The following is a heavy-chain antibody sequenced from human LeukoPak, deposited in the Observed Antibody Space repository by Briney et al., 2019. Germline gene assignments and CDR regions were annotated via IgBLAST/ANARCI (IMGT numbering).Heavy chain of an antibody. D-gene: IGHD1-1*01. Sequence: ASVKVSCKASGYTFTSYGISWVRQAPGQGLEWMGWINPNSGGTNYAQKFQGWVTMTRDTSISTAYMELSRLRSDDTAVYYCARGGYEGYYFDYWGQGTLVTVSS. CDR3: ARGGYEGYYFDY. J-gene: IGHJ4*02. CDR1: GYTFTSYG. V-gene: IGHV1-2*04. CDR2: INPNSGGT.